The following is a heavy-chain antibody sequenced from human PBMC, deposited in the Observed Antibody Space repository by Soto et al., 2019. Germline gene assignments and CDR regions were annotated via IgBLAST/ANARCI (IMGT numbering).Heavy chain of an antibody. J-gene: IGHJ6*02. Sequence: QTGGSLSLSCSASGFTFSSYAMHWVRQAPGKGLEYVSAISSNGGSTYYADSVKGRFTISRDNSKSTLYLQMSSLRAEDTAVYYCVKDLSDYDFWSGSPYYGMDVWGQGTTVTVSS. D-gene: IGHD3-3*01. CDR1: GFTFSSYA. CDR2: ISSNGGST. CDR3: VKDLSDYDFWSGSPYYGMDV. V-gene: IGHV3-64D*06.